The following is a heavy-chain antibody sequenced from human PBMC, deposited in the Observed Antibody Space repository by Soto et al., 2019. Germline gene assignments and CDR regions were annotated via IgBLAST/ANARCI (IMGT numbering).Heavy chain of an antibody. CDR3: ARLFRGSGWYWGEFDY. V-gene: IGHV4-39*01. D-gene: IGHD6-19*01. CDR1: GGSISSSSYY. CDR2: IYYSGST. J-gene: IGHJ4*02. Sequence: PSETLSLTCTVSGGSISSSSYYWGWIRQPPGKGLEWIGSIYYSGSTYYNPSLKSRVTISVDTSKNQFSLKLSSVTAADTAVYNCARLFRGSGWYWGEFDYWGQGTLVTVSS.